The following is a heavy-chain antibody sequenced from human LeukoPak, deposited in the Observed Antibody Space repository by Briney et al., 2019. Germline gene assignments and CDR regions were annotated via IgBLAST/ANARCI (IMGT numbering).Heavy chain of an antibody. V-gene: IGHV4-34*01. CDR3: ARGRTMVRGVSKRNWMDV. D-gene: IGHD3-10*01. J-gene: IGHJ6*04. Sequence: SQTLSLTCAVYGGSFSGYYRSWIRQPPGKGLEWIGAINHSGSTNYNPSLKRRVTISVDTSKNQFSLKLSSVTAADTAVYYCARGRTMVRGVSKRNWMDVWGKGTTVTVSS. CDR2: INHSGST. CDR1: GGSFSGYY.